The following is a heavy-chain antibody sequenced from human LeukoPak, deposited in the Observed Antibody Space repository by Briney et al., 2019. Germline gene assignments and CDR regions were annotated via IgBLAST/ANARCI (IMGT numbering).Heavy chain of an antibody. CDR1: GGSISSSSCY. J-gene: IGHJ4*02. Sequence: SETLSLTCTVSGGSISSSSCYWGWIRQPPGKGLEWIGSMYYSGSTYHNPSFKGRVTISVDTSKNQFSLKLSSVTAADTAVYYCASALSGYGYFDYWGQGTLVTVSS. D-gene: IGHD5-12*01. CDR3: ASALSGYGYFDY. V-gene: IGHV4-39*01. CDR2: MYYSGST.